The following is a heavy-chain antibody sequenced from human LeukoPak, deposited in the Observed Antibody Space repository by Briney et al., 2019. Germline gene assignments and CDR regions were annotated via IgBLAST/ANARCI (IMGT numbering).Heavy chain of an antibody. V-gene: IGHV3-53*01. D-gene: IGHD6-13*01. CDR1: EFTVSNKY. Sequence: GGSLRLSCAASEFTVSNKYISWVRQAPGKGLEWVSVIYSGGTAYYADSVKGRFTISRDNAKNSLYLQMNSLTTEDTAIYFCARGHWQLEIWGQGTLVTVSS. CDR2: IYSGGTA. J-gene: IGHJ4*02. CDR3: ARGHWQLEI.